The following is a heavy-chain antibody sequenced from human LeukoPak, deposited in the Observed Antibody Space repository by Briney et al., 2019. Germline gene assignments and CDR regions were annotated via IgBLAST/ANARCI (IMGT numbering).Heavy chain of an antibody. CDR2: IGSSSSYI. CDR1: GFTFSSYS. Sequence: GGSLRLSCAASGFTFSSYSMNWVRQAPGKGLEWVSSIGSSSSYIYYADSVKGRFTISRDNAKNSLYLQMNSLRAEDTAVYYCARDPIAAAGTSYFDYWGQGTLVTVSS. D-gene: IGHD6-13*01. J-gene: IGHJ4*02. V-gene: IGHV3-21*01. CDR3: ARDPIAAAGTSYFDY.